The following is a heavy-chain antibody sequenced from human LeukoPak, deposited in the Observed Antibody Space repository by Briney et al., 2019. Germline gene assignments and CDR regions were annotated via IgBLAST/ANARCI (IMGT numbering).Heavy chain of an antibody. J-gene: IGHJ2*01. V-gene: IGHV4-31*03. CDR3: ARAGSRYFDL. CDR1: GGSISSGGNY. Sequence: SETLSLTCTVSGGSISSGGNYWSWIRLRPGKGLEWIGYIYYSGTSYYNPSLKSRVTMSVDTSKNQFSLNLTSVTAADTAVYYCARAGSRYFDLWAVAPWSLSPQ. CDR2: IYYSGTS. D-gene: IGHD3-10*01.